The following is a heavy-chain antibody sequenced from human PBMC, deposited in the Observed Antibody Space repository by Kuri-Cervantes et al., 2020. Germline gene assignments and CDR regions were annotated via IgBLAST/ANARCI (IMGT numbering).Heavy chain of an antibody. J-gene: IGHJ3*02. Sequence: SETLSLTCAVYGGSFSGYYWSWIRQPPGKGLEWIGYIYYSGSTNYNPSLKSRATISVDTSKNQFSLKLSSVTAADTAVYYCARSFSTGHITRRDAFDIWGQGTMVTVSS. CDR1: GGSFSGYY. CDR3: ARSFSTGHITRRDAFDI. V-gene: IGHV4-59*13. D-gene: IGHD3-3*01. CDR2: IYYSGST.